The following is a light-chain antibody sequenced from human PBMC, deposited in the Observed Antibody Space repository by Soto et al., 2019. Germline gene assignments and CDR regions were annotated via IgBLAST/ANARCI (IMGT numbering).Light chain of an antibody. CDR3: MQGTHWPPWT. V-gene: IGKV2-30*02. CDR1: QSLLHSDGNTY. Sequence: DVVMTQSPLSLPVTLGQPASISCRSSQSLLHSDGNTYLNWFQQRPGQSPRRLIYRVSNRDSGVRDRFSGSGSGTDFTLKISRVEAEDVGVYYCMQGTHWPPWTFGQGTKVEIK. CDR2: RVS. J-gene: IGKJ1*01.